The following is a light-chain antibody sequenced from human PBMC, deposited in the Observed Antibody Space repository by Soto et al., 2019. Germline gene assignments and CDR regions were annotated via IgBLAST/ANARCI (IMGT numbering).Light chain of an antibody. Sequence: EIVLTQSPDTLYLSPGEGATLSCRASQRVNSSYLAWYQQKPGQAPRLLISGASDRATGVPARVSGSGYGTDFTPTISRLEPEDCAVYYCQQYVNSPVTFGQGTKLQIK. CDR1: QRVNSSY. J-gene: IGKJ2*01. V-gene: IGKV3-20*01. CDR2: GAS. CDR3: QQYVNSPVT.